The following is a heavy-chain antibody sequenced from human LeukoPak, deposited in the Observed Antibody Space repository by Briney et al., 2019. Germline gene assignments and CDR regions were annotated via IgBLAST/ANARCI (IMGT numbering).Heavy chain of an antibody. CDR3: ARVTGSIDY. J-gene: IGHJ4*02. Sequence: ASVKVSCKASGYTFTNYDINWVRQATGQGLEWMGWMNPKSGYTVYAQKFQGRVTMTRDTSISTAYMELGSLRSEDTAVYYCARVTGSIDYWGQGTLVTVSS. V-gene: IGHV1-8*01. CDR2: MNPKSGYT. D-gene: IGHD1-26*01. CDR1: GYTFTNYD.